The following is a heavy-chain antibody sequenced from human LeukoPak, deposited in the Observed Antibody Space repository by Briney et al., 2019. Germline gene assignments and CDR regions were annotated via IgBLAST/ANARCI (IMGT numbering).Heavy chain of an antibody. CDR2: IIPIFGTA. D-gene: IGHD4-17*01. V-gene: IGHV1-69*06. Sequence: SVKVSCKASGGTFSSYAISWVRQAPGQGLEWMGGIIPIFGTANYAQKFQGRVTITADKSTSTAYMELSSLRSEDTAVYYCARSLHDYGDYFDAFDIWGQGTMVTVSS. J-gene: IGHJ3*02. CDR3: ARSLHDYGDYFDAFDI. CDR1: GGTFSSYA.